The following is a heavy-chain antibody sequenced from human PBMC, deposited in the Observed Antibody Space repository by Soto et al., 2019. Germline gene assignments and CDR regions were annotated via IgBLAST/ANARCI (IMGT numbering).Heavy chain of an antibody. Sequence: QVQLVESGGGVVQPGRSLRLSCAASAFTFSSYAMHWVRQAPGKGLEWVAVISYDGSNKYYADSVKGRFTISRDNSRNTLYLQMNSLRAEDTAVYYCARDRGGGYCSGGSCYLYGMDVW. CDR2: ISYDGSNK. J-gene: IGHJ6*01. D-gene: IGHD2-15*01. CDR3: ARDRGGGYCSGGSCYLYGMDV. V-gene: IGHV3-30-3*01. CDR1: AFTFSSYA.